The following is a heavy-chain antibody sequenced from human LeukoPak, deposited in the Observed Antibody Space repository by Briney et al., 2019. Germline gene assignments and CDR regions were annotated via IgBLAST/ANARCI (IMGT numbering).Heavy chain of an antibody. CDR2: IYPSGNT. V-gene: IGHV4-4*07. J-gene: IGHJ6*03. Sequence: NPSETLSLTCSISGGSFSSYFWSWVRQPAGKGLEWIGRIYPSGNTNYNPSPKSRVTLSVDTSKTQFSLRLSSVTAADTAVYYCAREDSGSYYSYYYFYMDVWGKGTTATISS. CDR1: GGSFSSYF. D-gene: IGHD3-10*01. CDR3: AREDSGSYYSYYYFYMDV.